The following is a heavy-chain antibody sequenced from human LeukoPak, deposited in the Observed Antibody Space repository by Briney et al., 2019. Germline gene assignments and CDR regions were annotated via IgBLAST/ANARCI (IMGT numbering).Heavy chain of an antibody. CDR1: GFTFSSYG. Sequence: GGSLRLSCAASGFTFSSYGMHWVRKAPGKGLEWVAVISYDGSNKYYADSVKGRFTISRDNSKNTLYLQMNSLRAEDTAVYYCARDKTGVNYYYGMDVWGQGTTVTVSS. D-gene: IGHD2-8*02. CDR3: ARDKTGVNYYYGMDV. CDR2: ISYDGSNK. V-gene: IGHV3-30*03. J-gene: IGHJ6*02.